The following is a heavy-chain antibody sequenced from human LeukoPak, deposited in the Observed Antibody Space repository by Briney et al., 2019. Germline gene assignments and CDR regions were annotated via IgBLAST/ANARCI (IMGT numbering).Heavy chain of an antibody. Sequence: PSETLSLTCAVYGESFSDHSWTWIRQPPGKGLEWNGEIKHSGSTNYNPSLKSRFIISVDTSKNQFSLKVTSMTAADTALYYCGRGSAVAGSAQIDNWGQRPLVTVSS. D-gene: IGHD6-19*01. CDR3: GRGSAVAGSAQIDN. CDR1: GESFSDHS. CDR2: IKHSGST. V-gene: IGHV4-34*01. J-gene: IGHJ4*02.